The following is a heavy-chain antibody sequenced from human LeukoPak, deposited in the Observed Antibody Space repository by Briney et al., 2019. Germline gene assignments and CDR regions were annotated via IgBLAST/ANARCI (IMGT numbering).Heavy chain of an antibody. Sequence: GGSLRLSCEASGFTFSAYAMTWVRQAPGKGLEWVSSIGSDNKPHYSESVKGRFAISRDNSKSMLFLQLNSLRAEATAVYYCAKYHYTSGTTNYGMDVWGQGTTVTVSS. CDR3: AKYHYTSGTTNYGMDV. CDR1: GFTFSAYA. V-gene: IGHV3-23*05. CDR2: IGSDNKP. D-gene: IGHD3-10*01. J-gene: IGHJ6*02.